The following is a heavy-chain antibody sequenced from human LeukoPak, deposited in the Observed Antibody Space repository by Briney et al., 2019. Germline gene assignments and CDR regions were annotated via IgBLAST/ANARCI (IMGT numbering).Heavy chain of an antibody. D-gene: IGHD1-14*01. V-gene: IGHV5-51*01. Sequence: PGGSQRLSCKGSGYSFTSYWIGWVRQMPGKGLEWMGIIYPGDSDTRYSPSFQGRVTISADKSISTAYLQWSSLKASDTAMYYCARRSPEFDYWGQGTLVTVSS. CDR3: ARRSPEFDY. CDR1: GYSFTSYW. CDR2: IYPGDSDT. J-gene: IGHJ4*02.